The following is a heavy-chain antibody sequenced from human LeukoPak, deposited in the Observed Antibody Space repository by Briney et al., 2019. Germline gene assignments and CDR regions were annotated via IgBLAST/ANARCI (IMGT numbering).Heavy chain of an antibody. J-gene: IGHJ5*02. D-gene: IGHD5-18*01. CDR3: ARDLNTAMVTLGGTIDP. Sequence: PGGSLRLSCAASEFAFSTYNMNWVRQAPGKGLEWVSYISTGSSTTYYADSVKGRFTISRDNVENSLYLQMNSLRDEDTAVYYCARDLNTAMVTLGGTIDPWGQGTLVTVSS. CDR2: ISTGSSTT. V-gene: IGHV3-48*02. CDR1: EFAFSTYN.